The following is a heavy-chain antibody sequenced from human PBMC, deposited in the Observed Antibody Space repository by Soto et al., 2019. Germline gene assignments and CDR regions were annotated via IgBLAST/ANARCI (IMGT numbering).Heavy chain of an antibody. Sequence: SETLSLTCAVSGASFSGAYWWSWVRQPPGKGLEWIGEIHHTGSTNYNPSLKSRVTISMDKSKNLFSLNVSSVTAADTAVYYCARVKYYDRNFDYWGQGTLVTVSS. CDR3: ARVKYYDRNFDY. J-gene: IGHJ4*02. D-gene: IGHD3-16*01. CDR2: IHHTGST. V-gene: IGHV4-4*02. CDR1: GASFSGAYW.